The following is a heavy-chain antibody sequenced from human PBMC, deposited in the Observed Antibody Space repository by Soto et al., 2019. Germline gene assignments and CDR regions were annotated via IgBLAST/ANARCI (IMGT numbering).Heavy chain of an antibody. CDR2: ISSGGATI. J-gene: IGHJ4*02. Sequence: GGSLRLSCAASGFNFNIYNMNWVRQAPGEGLEWVSYISSGGATIHYADSVKGRFTVSRDNARNSLYLQMNSLTAEDTAVYYCAREKQWVADFWGLGNLVTVSS. V-gene: IGHV3-48*01. CDR3: AREKQWVADF. D-gene: IGHD1-26*01. CDR1: GFNFNIYN.